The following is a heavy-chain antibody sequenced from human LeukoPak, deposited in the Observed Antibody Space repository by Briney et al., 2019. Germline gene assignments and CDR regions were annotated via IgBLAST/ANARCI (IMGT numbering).Heavy chain of an antibody. Sequence: GGSLRLSCAAPGFTFRTYWMHWVRQVPGKGLVWISRINTDGSSTSHADSVKGRFTISRDNAQNTLYLQMNSLRPEDTAVYYCTRYLLASHGMDVWGQGTTVTVSS. CDR3: TRYLLASHGMDV. V-gene: IGHV3-74*01. CDR1: GFTFRTYW. CDR2: INTDGSST. D-gene: IGHD2-15*01. J-gene: IGHJ6*02.